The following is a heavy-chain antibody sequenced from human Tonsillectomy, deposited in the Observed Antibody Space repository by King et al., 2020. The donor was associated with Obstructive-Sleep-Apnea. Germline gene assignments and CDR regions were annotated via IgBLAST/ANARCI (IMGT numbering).Heavy chain of an antibody. CDR1: GYSISSGYY. D-gene: IGHD6-13*01. CDR3: ARTEYSSSWDGWFDP. Sequence: QLQESGPGLVKPSETLSLTCNVSGYSISSGYYWGWLRQPPGKGLEWIGSIYHSGRTDYKPSLKSRLTISVDTSKNQFSLKLSSVTAADTAVYYCARTEYSSSWDGWFDPWGQGTLVTVSS. CDR2: IYHSGRT. V-gene: IGHV4-38-2*02. J-gene: IGHJ5*02.